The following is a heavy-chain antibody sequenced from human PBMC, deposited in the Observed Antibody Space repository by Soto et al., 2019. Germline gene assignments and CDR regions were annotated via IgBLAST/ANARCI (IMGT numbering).Heavy chain of an antibody. CDR3: AKGGEVGGVLGDH. CDR1: GFAFNKFG. CDR2: ISYDGSYQ. J-gene: IGHJ4*02. Sequence: QVQLVESGGGVVQPGTSLRLSCEASGFAFNKFGMHWVRQAPGKGLEWVAFISYDGSYQYYADSVQGRLTITRDNSMNTLNMQLNSLRREDTAVYYCAKGGEVGGVLGDHWGQGTLVTVS. D-gene: IGHD1-26*01. V-gene: IGHV3-30*18.